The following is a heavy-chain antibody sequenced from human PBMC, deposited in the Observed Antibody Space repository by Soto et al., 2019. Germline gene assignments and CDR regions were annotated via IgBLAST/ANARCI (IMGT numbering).Heavy chain of an antibody. Sequence: LKISCKGSGYSFTSYWISWVRQMPGKGLEWMGRIDPSDSYTNYSPSFQGHVTISADKSISTAYLQWSSLKASDTAMYYCARHGPRGGYYYGMDVWGQGTKVTVSS. D-gene: IGHD3-10*01. CDR2: IDPSDSYT. J-gene: IGHJ6*02. V-gene: IGHV5-10-1*01. CDR1: GYSFTSYW. CDR3: ARHGPRGGYYYGMDV.